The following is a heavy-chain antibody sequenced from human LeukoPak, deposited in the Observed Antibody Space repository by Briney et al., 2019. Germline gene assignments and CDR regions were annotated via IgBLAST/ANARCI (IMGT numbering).Heavy chain of an antibody. CDR3: ARDGYDSSGREYYFDY. V-gene: IGHV1-18*01. CDR1: GYTFTSYG. J-gene: IGHJ4*02. D-gene: IGHD3-22*01. Sequence: GASVKVSCKASGYTFTSYGISWVRQAPGQGLEWMGWISAYNGNTNYAQKFQGRVTITADKSTSTAYMELSSLRSEDTAVYYCARDGYDSSGREYYFDYWGQGTLVTVSS. CDR2: ISAYNGNT.